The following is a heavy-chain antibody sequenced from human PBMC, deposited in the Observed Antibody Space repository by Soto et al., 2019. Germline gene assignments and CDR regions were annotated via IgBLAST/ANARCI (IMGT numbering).Heavy chain of an antibody. CDR3: ARAYTADYYDSSGRRYFDY. CDR2: IYYSGST. J-gene: IGHJ4*02. V-gene: IGHV4-59*12. CDR1: GGSISSYY. Sequence: SVTLSLTCTVAGGSISSYYWSWIRQPPGKGLEWIGYIYYSGSTNYNPSLKSRVTISVDKSKNQSSLKLSSVTAADTAVYYCARAYTADYYDSSGRRYFDYLGQGTLVTVSS. D-gene: IGHD3-22*01.